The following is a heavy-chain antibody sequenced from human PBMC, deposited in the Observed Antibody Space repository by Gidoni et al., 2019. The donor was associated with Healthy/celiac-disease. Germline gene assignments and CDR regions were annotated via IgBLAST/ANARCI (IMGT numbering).Heavy chain of an antibody. D-gene: IGHD2-2*01. Sequence: QVQLVESGGGVVQPGRSLRLSCAASGFTFSSYGMHWVRQAPGKGLEWVAVIWYDGSNKYYADSVKGRFTISRDNSKNTLYLQMNSLRAEDTAVYYCARDLEYCSSTSCSSDYYYYGMDVWGQGTTVTVSS. V-gene: IGHV3-33*01. CDR1: GFTFSSYG. CDR3: ARDLEYCSSTSCSSDYYYYGMDV. CDR2: IWYDGSNK. J-gene: IGHJ6*02.